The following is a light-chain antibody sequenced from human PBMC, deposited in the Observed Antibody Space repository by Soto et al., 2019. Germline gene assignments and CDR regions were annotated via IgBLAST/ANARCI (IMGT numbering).Light chain of an antibody. Sequence: DIVMTQSPLSLPVTPGEPASISCRSSQSLLHSNGYNYLDWYLQKPGQSPQLLIYLGSNRASGVPDRFSGRGSGTDFTLKISRVEAEDVGVYYCMRALQTPPYTFGQGTKLEIK. J-gene: IGKJ2*01. CDR2: LGS. V-gene: IGKV2-28*01. CDR1: QSLLHSNGYNY. CDR3: MRALQTPPYT.